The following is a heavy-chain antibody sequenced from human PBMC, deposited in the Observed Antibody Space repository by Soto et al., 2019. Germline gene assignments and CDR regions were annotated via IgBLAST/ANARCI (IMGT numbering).Heavy chain of an antibody. CDR1: GFTFSSYA. CDR2: VSGSGGST. J-gene: IGHJ4*02. Sequence: EVQLLESGGGLVQPGGSLRLSCAASGFTFSSYAMSWVRRAPGKGLEWVSAVSGSGGSTYYADSVKGRFTISRDNSKNPLYLQMNSLRAEDTAVYYCATMITFGGVIVRADHWGQGTLVTVSS. CDR3: ATMITFGGVIVRADH. V-gene: IGHV3-23*01. D-gene: IGHD3-16*02.